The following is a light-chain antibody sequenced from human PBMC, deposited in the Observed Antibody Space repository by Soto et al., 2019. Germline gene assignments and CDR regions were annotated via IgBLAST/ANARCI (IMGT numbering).Light chain of an antibody. CDR3: QQYGSSLYT. Sequence: EIVLTQSPSTLSLSPGERATLSCRASQSVSSSYLALYQQKPGQAPRLLIYGASSRATGIPDRFSSSGSGTDLTLTIRRLEPEDLAVYYCQQYGSSLYTFGQGTKLEMK. CDR2: GAS. J-gene: IGKJ2*01. V-gene: IGKV3-20*01. CDR1: QSVSSSY.